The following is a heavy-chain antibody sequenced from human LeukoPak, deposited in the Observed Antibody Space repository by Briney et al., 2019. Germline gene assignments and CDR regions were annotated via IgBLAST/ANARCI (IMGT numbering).Heavy chain of an antibody. CDR1: GYTFTGYY. V-gene: IGHV1-2*02. D-gene: IGHD1-1*01. CDR2: INPNSGGT. J-gene: IGHJ6*03. Sequence: GASVKVSCKASGYTFTGYYMHWVRQAPGQGLEWMGWINPNSGGTNYEQKFQGRVTMTRDTSISTAYMELSGLRSDGTAVYYCARGHNIRYYYYMDVWGKGTTVTVSS. CDR3: ARGHNIRYYYYMDV.